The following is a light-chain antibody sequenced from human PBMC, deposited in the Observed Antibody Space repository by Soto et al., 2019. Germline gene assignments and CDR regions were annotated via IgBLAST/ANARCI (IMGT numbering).Light chain of an antibody. CDR1: QSISSY. Sequence: ETVLTQSPATLSLSPGERATLSCRASQSISSYLAWYQQKPGQAPRLLIYDASNRATGIPARFSGSGSGTDFTLTISSLEPEDFGVYYCQQRSNWPPITFGQGTRLE. CDR3: QQRSNWPPIT. J-gene: IGKJ5*01. CDR2: DAS. V-gene: IGKV3-11*01.